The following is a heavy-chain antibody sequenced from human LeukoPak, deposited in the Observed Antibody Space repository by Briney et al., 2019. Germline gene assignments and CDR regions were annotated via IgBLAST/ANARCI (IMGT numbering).Heavy chain of an antibody. CDR2: VSGNGATT. J-gene: IGHJ4*02. V-gene: IGHV3-23*01. D-gene: IGHD4-11*01. CDR1: GFTFSSYA. CDR3: ARVPHPTYYFDY. Sequence: GSLRLSCAASGFTFSSYAMSWVRLAPGKGLEWVSTVSGNGATTYYADSVKGRFTISRDNSKNTLDLQMSSLRAEDTAIYFCARVPHPTYYFDYWGRGTLVTVSS.